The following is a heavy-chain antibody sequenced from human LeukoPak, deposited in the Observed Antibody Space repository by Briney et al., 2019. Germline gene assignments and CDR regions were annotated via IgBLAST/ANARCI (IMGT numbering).Heavy chain of an antibody. J-gene: IGHJ4*02. CDR3: AKGGDIVVVTDFDY. CDR1: GFTFSSYA. CDR2: ISGSGGST. Sequence: PGGSLRLSCAASGFTFSSYAMSWVRQAPGKGLEWVSAISGSGGSTYYADSMKGRFTISRDNSKNTLYLQMNSLRAEDTAVYYCAKGGDIVVVTDFDYWGQGTLVTVSS. D-gene: IGHD2-21*02. V-gene: IGHV3-23*01.